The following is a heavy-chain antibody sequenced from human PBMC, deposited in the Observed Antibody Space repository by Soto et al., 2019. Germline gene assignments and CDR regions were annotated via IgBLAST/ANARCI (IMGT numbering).Heavy chain of an antibody. CDR2: ISNSGST. CDR1: GGSVTSDEDY. Sequence: SETLSLTCTVSGGSVTSDEDYWTWIRQSPGKGLEWIGYISNSGSTGYNPSLKTRLSMSVDRSKNQFTLRLTSVTAADSAVYFCATESGSTYGYFDHWGQGTQVTVSS. CDR3: ATESGSTYGYFDH. V-gene: IGHV4-30-4*01. D-gene: IGHD5-18*01. J-gene: IGHJ4*02.